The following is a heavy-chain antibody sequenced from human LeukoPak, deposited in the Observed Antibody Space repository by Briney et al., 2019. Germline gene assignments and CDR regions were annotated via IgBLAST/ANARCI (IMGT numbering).Heavy chain of an antibody. CDR1: GYTFTSYG. V-gene: IGHV1-8*03. Sequence: ASVKVSCKASGYTFTSYGISWVRQVPGQGLEWMGWMNPHSGNTGYAQKFQGRVTITRNSSISTAYMELSSLRSEDTAVYYCAREGNRSSDSSASYPLDYWGQGTLVTVSS. J-gene: IGHJ4*02. CDR3: AREGNRSSDSSASYPLDY. CDR2: MNPHSGNT. D-gene: IGHD1-26*01.